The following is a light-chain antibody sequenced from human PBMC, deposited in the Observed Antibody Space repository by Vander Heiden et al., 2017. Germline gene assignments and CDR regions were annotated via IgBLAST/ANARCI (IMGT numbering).Light chain of an antibody. CDR2: KAS. CDR3: QHYGNYWT. Sequence: DIQMTQSPATLSASVGDRVTIPCRASESISSWLAWYQQKQGKAPKFQINKASILQSGVTSRFSGSGSGTEFTLTISGLQPDDFETYYCQHYGNYWTFGQGTKVEIK. J-gene: IGKJ1*01. CDR1: ESISSW. V-gene: IGKV1-5*03.